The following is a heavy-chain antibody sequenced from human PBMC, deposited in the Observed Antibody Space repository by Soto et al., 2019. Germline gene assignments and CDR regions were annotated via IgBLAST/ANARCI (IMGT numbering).Heavy chain of an antibody. CDR1: GDSVSSNSAA. Sequence: SQTLSLTCAISGDSVSSNSAAWHWIRQSPSRGLEWLGRTYYRSRWYNDYSVSVKSRITINPDTSENQFSLHLNSVTPEDTAVYYCARDNIVRTLDLSDICGQGILVTVSS. V-gene: IGHV6-1*01. D-gene: IGHD5-12*01. CDR2: TYYRSRWYN. CDR3: ARDNIVRTLDLSDI. J-gene: IGHJ4*01.